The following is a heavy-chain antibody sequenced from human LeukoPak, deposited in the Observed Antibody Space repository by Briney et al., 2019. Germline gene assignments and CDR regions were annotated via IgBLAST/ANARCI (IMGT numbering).Heavy chain of an antibody. CDR2: ISGSGGST. CDR1: GFTFSSYA. Sequence: PGGSLRLSCAASGFTFSSYAMSWVRQAPGKGLEWVSAISGSGGSTYYADSVKGRFTISRDNSKNTLYLQMSSLRAEDTAVYYCARDTGRSGYYFDYWGQGTLVTVSS. J-gene: IGHJ4*02. V-gene: IGHV3-23*01. CDR3: ARDTGRSGYYFDY. D-gene: IGHD3-22*01.